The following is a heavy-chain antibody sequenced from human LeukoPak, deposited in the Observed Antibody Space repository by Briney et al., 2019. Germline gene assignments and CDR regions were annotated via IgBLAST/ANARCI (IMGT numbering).Heavy chain of an antibody. CDR3: ARVPGGGRSVGEGYYFDY. CDR1: GGSLSNYY. J-gene: IGHJ4*02. Sequence: SETLSLTCTVSGGSLSNYYWSWIRQPPGQGLEWIGYIYYSGSTNYNPSLKSRVTISVDTSKNQFSLKLSSVTAADTAVYYCARVPGGGRSVGEGYYFDYWAREPWSPSPQ. V-gene: IGHV4-59*01. CDR2: IYYSGST. D-gene: IGHD3-10*01.